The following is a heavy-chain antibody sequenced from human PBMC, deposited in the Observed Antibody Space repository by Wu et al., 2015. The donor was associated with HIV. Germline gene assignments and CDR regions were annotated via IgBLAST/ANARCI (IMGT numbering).Heavy chain of an antibody. V-gene: IGHV1-18*01. Sequence: QVQLVQSGAEVKKPGASVKVSCKASGYTFTSYGISWVRQAPGQGLEWMGWISAYNGNTNYAQKLQGRVTMTTDTSTSTAYMELRSLRSDDTAVYYCARDVVAATRSVTPRFDYWGQGTLVTVSS. CDR2: ISAYNGNT. CDR3: ARDVVAATRSVTPRFDY. CDR1: GYTFTSYG. J-gene: IGHJ4*02. D-gene: IGHD2-15*01.